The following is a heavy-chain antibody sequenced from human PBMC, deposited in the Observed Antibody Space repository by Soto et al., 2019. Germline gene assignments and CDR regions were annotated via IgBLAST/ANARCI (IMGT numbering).Heavy chain of an antibody. CDR1: GFTFSNAW. D-gene: IGHD6-19*01. V-gene: IGHV3-15*07. CDR2: IKSKTDGGTT. Sequence: GGSLRLSCAASGFTFSNAWMNWVRQAPGKGLEWVGRIKSKTDGGTTDYAAPVKGRFTISRDDSKNTLYLQMNSLKTEDTAVYYCTTVLSSSGFLLVDYWGQGTLVTVSS. J-gene: IGHJ4*02. CDR3: TTVLSSSGFLLVDY.